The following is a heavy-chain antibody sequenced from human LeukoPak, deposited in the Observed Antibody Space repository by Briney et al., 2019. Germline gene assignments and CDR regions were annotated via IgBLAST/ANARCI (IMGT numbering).Heavy chain of an antibody. J-gene: IGHJ4*02. CDR3: AKAPVTSCRGAFCYPFDY. CDR2: MSSSDDGR. V-gene: IGHV3-23*01. Sequence: GGSLRLSCATSGFSFSSYAMSWVCQAPGPGLEWVSAMSSSDDGRYYAASVRGRFTISRDTSRSTLYLQMNSLRAEDAAVDYCAKAPVTSCRGAFCYPFDYWGQGTLVTVSS. CDR1: GFSFSSYA. D-gene: IGHD2-15*01.